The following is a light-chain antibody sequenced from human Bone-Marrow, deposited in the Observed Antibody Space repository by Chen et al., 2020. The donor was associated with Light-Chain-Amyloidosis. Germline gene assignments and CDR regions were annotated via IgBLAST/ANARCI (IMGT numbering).Light chain of an antibody. CDR3: QYYRGSDQRM. CDR1: SGSIATNY. J-gene: IGLJ3*02. V-gene: IGLV6-57*01. CDR2: EDD. Sequence: NFMLTQPHSVSESPGKTVIISCTRSSGSIATNYVQWYQQRPGSSPTIVIYEDDQRPSGVPDRFSGSIDRSSDSASRTSSGLHPEDEADYSCQYYRGSDQRMFGGGTKLTVL.